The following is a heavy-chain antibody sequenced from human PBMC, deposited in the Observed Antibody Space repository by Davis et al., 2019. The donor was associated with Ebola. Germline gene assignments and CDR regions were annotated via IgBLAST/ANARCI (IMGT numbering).Heavy chain of an antibody. D-gene: IGHD2-8*01. CDR3: ARKMVYGGPDY. J-gene: IGHJ4*02. CDR1: GGSFRGYY. V-gene: IGHV4-34*01. Sequence: SETLSLTCAVYGGSFRGYYWNWIRQPLGKGLEWIGEVDHSGSTNYNPSLKSRVTISVDTSKNQFSLKLSSVTAADTAVYYCARKMVYGGPDYWGQGTLVTVSS. CDR2: VDHSGST.